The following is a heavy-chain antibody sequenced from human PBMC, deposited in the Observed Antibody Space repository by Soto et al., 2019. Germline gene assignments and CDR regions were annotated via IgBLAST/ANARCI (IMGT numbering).Heavy chain of an antibody. CDR1: GFTFSSYA. D-gene: IGHD6-19*01. CDR2: IYSGGST. Sequence: GGSLRLSCAASGFTFSSYAMSWVRQAPGKGLEWVSVIYSGGSTYYADSVKGRFTISRDNSKNTLYLQMNSLRAEDTAVYYCASAGYSSGWEVRGFYWGQGTLVTVSS. CDR3: ASAGYSSGWEVRGFY. J-gene: IGHJ4*02. V-gene: IGHV3-66*01.